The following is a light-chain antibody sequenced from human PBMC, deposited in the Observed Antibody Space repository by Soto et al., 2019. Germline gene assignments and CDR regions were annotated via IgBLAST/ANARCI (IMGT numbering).Light chain of an antibody. Sequence: EIVLTQSTATLSLSPGERATLSCRASQSVSSYLAWYQQKPGQAPRLLIYDASNRATGIPARFSGSGSGTDFTLTISSLEPEDFAVYYCQQRSNWPPSTFGQGTKVEIK. V-gene: IGKV3-11*01. CDR2: DAS. CDR3: QQRSNWPPST. CDR1: QSVSSY. J-gene: IGKJ1*01.